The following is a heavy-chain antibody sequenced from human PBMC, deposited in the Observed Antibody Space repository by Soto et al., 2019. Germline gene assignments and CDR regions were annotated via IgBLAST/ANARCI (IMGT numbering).Heavy chain of an antibody. D-gene: IGHD5-18*01. CDR3: ARDPGIQLWTQNWFDP. V-gene: IGHV1-18*04. CDR2: ISAYNGNT. CDR1: GYTFTSYG. J-gene: IGHJ5*02. Sequence: ASVQVSCKASGYTFTSYGISWVRQAPGQGLEWMGWISAYNGNTNYAQKLQGRVTMTTDTSTSTAYMELRSLRSDDTAVYYCARDPGIQLWTQNWFDPWGQGTLVTVAS.